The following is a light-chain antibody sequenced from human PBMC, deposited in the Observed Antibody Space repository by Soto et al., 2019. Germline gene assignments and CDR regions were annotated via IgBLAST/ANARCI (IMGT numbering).Light chain of an antibody. CDR1: SRDVGGYNY. CDR2: DVS. V-gene: IGLV2-14*01. J-gene: IGLJ1*01. CDR3: SSYTSSSRV. Sequence: SVLAQPAPVSGSPGQSITISCPGTSRDVGGYNYVSWYQQHPGKAPKLMIYDVSNRPSGVSNRFSGSKSGNTASLTISGLQAEDEADYYCSSYTSSSRVFGTGTKVTVL.